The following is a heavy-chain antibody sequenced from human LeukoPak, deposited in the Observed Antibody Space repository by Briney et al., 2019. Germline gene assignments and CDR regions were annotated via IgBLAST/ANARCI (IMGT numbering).Heavy chain of an antibody. CDR1: GGSFSGYY. J-gene: IGHJ4*02. D-gene: IGHD5-18*01. V-gene: IGHV4-34*01. Sequence: SETLSLTCAVYGGSFSGYYWSWIRQPPGKGLEWIGEINHSGSTNYNPSLKSRVTISVDTSKNQFSLKLSSVTAADTAVYYCARYGYSYGLDYWGQGILVTVSS. CDR3: ARYGYSYGLDY. CDR2: INHSGST.